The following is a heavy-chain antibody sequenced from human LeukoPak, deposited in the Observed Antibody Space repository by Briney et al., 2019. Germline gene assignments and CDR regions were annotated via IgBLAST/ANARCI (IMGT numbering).Heavy chain of an antibody. J-gene: IGHJ4*02. CDR2: IYYSGST. CDR1: GGSISSYY. D-gene: IGHD3-22*01. CDR3: AGNYDSSGYYPPYYFDY. Sequence: SETLSLTCTVSGGSISSYYWSWIRQPPGKGLEWIGYIYYSGSTNYNPSLKSRVIISVDTSKNQFSLKLSSVTAADTAVYYCAGNYDSSGYYPPYYFDYWGQGTLVTVSS. V-gene: IGHV4-59*08.